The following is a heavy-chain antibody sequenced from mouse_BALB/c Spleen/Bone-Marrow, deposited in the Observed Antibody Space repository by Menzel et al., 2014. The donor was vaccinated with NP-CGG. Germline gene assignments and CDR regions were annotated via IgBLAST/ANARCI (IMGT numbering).Heavy chain of an antibody. CDR2: INPRSGST. CDR3: ARYDGYFDY. V-gene: IGHV1-54*01. D-gene: IGHD2-3*01. J-gene: IGHJ2*01. CDR1: GYAFTDCL. Sequence: VQLQQSGAELVRPGTSVKVSCKTSGYAFTDCLMEWLKQRPGQGLEWIGVINPRSGSTNYNEKFKDKATLTADKSSSTAYIQLSSLTSDDSAVYFCARYDGYFDYWGQGTTLTVSS.